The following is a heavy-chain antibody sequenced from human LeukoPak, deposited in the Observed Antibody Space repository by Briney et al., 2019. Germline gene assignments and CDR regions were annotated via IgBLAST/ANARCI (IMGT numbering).Heavy chain of an antibody. J-gene: IGHJ4*02. CDR3: AGDVEQWLVRVYYFDY. CDR2: ISSGSTTI. D-gene: IGHD6-19*01. CDR1: GFTLSSYS. Sequence: PGGSLRLSRATSGFTLSSYSMNWVRQARGKGLEWISYISSGSTTIYYADSVKGRFTISRDNAKNSVYLQMNSLRAEDTAVYYCAGDVEQWLVRVYYFDYWGQGTLVTVSS. V-gene: IGHV3-48*01.